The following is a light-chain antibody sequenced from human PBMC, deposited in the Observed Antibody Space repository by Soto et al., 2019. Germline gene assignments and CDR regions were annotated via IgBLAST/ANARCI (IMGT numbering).Light chain of an antibody. CDR2: DVS. CDR3: CSYAGSYDSVV. J-gene: IGLJ3*02. Sequence: QSALTQPRSVSGSPGQSVTISCTATSGDVGGYISVSWYQQHPGKAPKLMIYDVSQRPSGVPDRFSGSKSGNKASLTISGLQAEDEAAYYCCSYAGSYDSVVFGGGTKLTVL. CDR1: SGDVGGYIS. V-gene: IGLV2-11*01.